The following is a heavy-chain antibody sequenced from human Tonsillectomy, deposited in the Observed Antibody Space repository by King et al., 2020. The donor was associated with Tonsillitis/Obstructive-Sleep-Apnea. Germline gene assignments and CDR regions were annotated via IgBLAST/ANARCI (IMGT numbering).Heavy chain of an antibody. D-gene: IGHD2-15*01. CDR2: INVGNGNT. Sequence: QLVQSGAEVKKPGASLKISCKASGYNFTNYAMHWGRQAPGQRLEWMGWINVGNGNTKYSQKFQGRVSITRDTSASTAYMDLSSLRSEDTGIYYCARDLGYCSVSTFYSGFDPWGQGTLVTVSS. CDR3: ARDLGYCSVSTFYSGFDP. J-gene: IGHJ5*02. V-gene: IGHV1-3*01. CDR1: GYNFTNYA.